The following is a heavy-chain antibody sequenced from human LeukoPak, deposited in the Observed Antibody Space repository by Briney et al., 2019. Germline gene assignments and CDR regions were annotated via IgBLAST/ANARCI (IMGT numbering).Heavy chain of an antibody. V-gene: IGHV3-48*03. CDR3: ARNPRSSSVY. CDR1: GFTFSTYE. Sequence: GGSLRLSCAASGFTFSTYEMNWVRQAPGKGLEWVSYISSSGSNIYYADSVKGRFTISRDNAKNSLYLQMNSLRAEDTAVYYCARNPRSSSVYWGQGTLVTVSS. D-gene: IGHD6-6*01. J-gene: IGHJ4*02. CDR2: ISSSGSNI.